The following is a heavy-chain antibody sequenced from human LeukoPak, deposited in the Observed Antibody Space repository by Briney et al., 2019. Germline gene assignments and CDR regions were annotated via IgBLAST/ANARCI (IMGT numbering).Heavy chain of an antibody. J-gene: IGHJ4*02. CDR3: ARRYCSSITCYFFDY. D-gene: IGHD2-2*01. CDR2: INPADSDT. V-gene: IGHV5-51*01. CDR1: GYSFTSHW. Sequence: GAPPKISCKGSGYSFTSHWIGWVRQMPGKGLEWMGIINPADSDTRYSPSFQGQVTISVDKSISTAYLQWSSLVASDTAMYYCARRYCSSITCYFFDYWGQGALVTVSS.